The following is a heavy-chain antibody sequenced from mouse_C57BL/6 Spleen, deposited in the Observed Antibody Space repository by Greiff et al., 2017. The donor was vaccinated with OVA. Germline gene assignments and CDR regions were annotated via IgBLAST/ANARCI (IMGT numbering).Heavy chain of an antibody. Sequence: VKLMESGPGLVQPSQSLSITCTVSGFSLTSYGVHWVRQSPGKGLEWLGVIWRGGSTDYNAAFMSRLSITKDNSKSQVFFKMNSLQADDTAIYYCAKEGGSSGYGFAYWGQGTLVTVSA. CDR2: IWRGGST. J-gene: IGHJ3*01. V-gene: IGHV2-5*01. D-gene: IGHD3-2*02. CDR1: GFSLTSYG. CDR3: AKEGGSSGYGFAY.